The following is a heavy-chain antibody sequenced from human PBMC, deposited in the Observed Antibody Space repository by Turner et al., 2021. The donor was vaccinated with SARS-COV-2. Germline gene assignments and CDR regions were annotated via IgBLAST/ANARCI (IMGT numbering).Heavy chain of an antibody. D-gene: IGHD6-19*01. CDR3: AKDISSWYEGIAVAGTNYGMDV. Sequence: EVQLVESGGVVVQPGGSLRLSCAASGFTFDDYTIHWVRQAPGKCLEWVSLISWDGGSTNYADSVKGRFTISRDNSKNSLYLQMNSLRTEDTALYYCAKDISSWYEGIAVAGTNYGMDVWGQGTTVTVSS. CDR1: GFTFDDYT. V-gene: IGHV3-43*01. CDR2: ISWDGGST. J-gene: IGHJ6*02.